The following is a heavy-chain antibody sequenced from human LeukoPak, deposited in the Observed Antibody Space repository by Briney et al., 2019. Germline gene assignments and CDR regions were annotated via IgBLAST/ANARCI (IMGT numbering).Heavy chain of an antibody. CDR1: GGSISSYY. J-gene: IGHJ6*04. CDR3: ARVQLWSPYYYYGMDV. Sequence: SETLSLTCTVSGGSISSYYWSWIRQPAGKGLEWIGRIYTSGSTNYNPSLKSRVTISVDTSKNQFSLKLSSVTAADTAVYYCARVQLWSPYYYYGMDVWGKGTTVTVSS. V-gene: IGHV4-4*07. CDR2: IYTSGST. D-gene: IGHD5-18*01.